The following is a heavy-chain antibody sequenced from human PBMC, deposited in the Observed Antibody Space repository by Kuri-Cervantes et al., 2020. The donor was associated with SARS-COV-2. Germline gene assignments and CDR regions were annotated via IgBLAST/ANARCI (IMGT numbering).Heavy chain of an antibody. CDR1: GFSLSTSGMR. J-gene: IGHJ6*02. V-gene: IGHV2-70*04. CDR2: IDWNDDK. CDR3: ARFPTVVVPAATVVYYYYGLDV. Sequence: SGPTLVKPTQTLTLTCTFSGFSLSTSGMRVSWIRQPTGKALEWLAHIDWNDDKFYTTSLRTRLTISKDTSKNQVVLRLTNVDPVDTATYYCARFPTVVVPAATVVYYYYGLDVWGQGTTVTVSS. D-gene: IGHD2-2*01.